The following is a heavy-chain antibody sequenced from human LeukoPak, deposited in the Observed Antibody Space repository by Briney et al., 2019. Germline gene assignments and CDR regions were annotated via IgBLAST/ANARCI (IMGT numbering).Heavy chain of an antibody. Sequence: GGSLRLSCAASGFTFSNFAMSWVRQAPGKGLEWVSAISGSGGSVYYADSVKGRFTISRDNAKNSLYLQMNSLRAEDTAVYYCTRDQTPYYWGQGTLVTVSS. V-gene: IGHV3-23*01. CDR2: ISGSGGSV. CDR1: GFTFSNFA. J-gene: IGHJ4*02. CDR3: TRDQTPYY.